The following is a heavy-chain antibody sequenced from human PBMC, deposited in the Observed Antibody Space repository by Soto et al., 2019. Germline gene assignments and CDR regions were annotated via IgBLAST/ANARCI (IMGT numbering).Heavy chain of an antibody. J-gene: IGHJ6*02. CDR2: IIPIFGTA. D-gene: IGHD3-22*01. V-gene: IGHV1-69*13. CDR1: GGTFSSYA. Sequence: GASVKVSCKASGGTFSSYAIRWVRQAPGQGLEWMGGIIPIFGTANYAQKFQGRVTITADESTSTAYMELSSLRSEDTAVYYCARESSGYYSGYYYYYYGMDVWGQGTTVTVSS. CDR3: ARESSGYYSGYYYYYYGMDV.